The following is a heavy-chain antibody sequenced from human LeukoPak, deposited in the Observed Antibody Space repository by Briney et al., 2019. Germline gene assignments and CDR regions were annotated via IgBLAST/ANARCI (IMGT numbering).Heavy chain of an antibody. CDR3: TTVYSDSSGYYFNYCDY. Sequence: MPGGSLRLSCAASGFTFSNAWMNWVRQAPGKGLEWVGRIKSKTDGETTDYAAPVKGRFTISRDDSKNTLYLQMNSLKTEDTAVYYCTTVYSDSSGYYFNYCDYWGQGTLVTVST. V-gene: IGHV3-15*01. J-gene: IGHJ4*02. D-gene: IGHD3-22*01. CDR2: IKSKTDGETT. CDR1: GFTFSNAW.